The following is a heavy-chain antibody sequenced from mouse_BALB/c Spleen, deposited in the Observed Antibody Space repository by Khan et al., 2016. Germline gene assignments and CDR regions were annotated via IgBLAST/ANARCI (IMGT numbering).Heavy chain of an antibody. Sequence: EVKLLESGGGLVQPGGSLNLSCAASGFDFSRYWMSWARQAPGKGQEWIGEINPGSSTINYTPSLKDKFIISRDNAKNTLYLQMSKVRSEDTALDYCARYGNYAMDYWGQGTSVTVSS. CDR2: INPGSSTI. J-gene: IGHJ4*01. V-gene: IGHV4-2*02. D-gene: IGHD2-1*01. CDR3: ARYGNYAMDY. CDR1: GFDFSRYW.